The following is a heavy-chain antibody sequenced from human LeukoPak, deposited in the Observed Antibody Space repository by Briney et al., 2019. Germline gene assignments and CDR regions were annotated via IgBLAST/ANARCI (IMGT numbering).Heavy chain of an antibody. D-gene: IGHD3-22*01. CDR1: GGSVSSGTSY. Sequence: SQTLSLTCTVSGGSVSSGTSYWNWSRQPAGKGLEWLGRIQTSGSINYNPSLMSRVTISVDTSRNQFSLNLSSVTAADTAVYYCARDYYDSSGYFNNWFDPWGQGTLVTVSS. J-gene: IGHJ5*02. V-gene: IGHV4-61*02. CDR3: ARDYYDSSGYFNNWFDP. CDR2: IQTSGSI.